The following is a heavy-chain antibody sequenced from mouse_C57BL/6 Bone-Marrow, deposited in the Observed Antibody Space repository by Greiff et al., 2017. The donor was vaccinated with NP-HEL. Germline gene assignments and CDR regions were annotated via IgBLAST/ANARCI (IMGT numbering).Heavy chain of an antibody. Sequence: QVQLQQSGAELVKPGASVKISCKASGYAFSSYWMNWVKQRPGKGLEWIGQIYPGDGDTNYNGKFKGKATLTADKSSSTAYMQLSSLTSEDSAVYFCARGYYGSRCFAYWGQGTLVTVSA. CDR1: GYAFSSYW. D-gene: IGHD1-1*01. CDR3: ARGYYGSRCFAY. V-gene: IGHV1-80*01. J-gene: IGHJ3*01. CDR2: IYPGDGDT.